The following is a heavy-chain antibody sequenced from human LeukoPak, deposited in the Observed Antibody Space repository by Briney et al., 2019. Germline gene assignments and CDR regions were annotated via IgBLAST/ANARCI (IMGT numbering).Heavy chain of an antibody. D-gene: IGHD3-3*01. CDR3: ARAPDIYDFWSGYSDAFDI. V-gene: IGHV1-2*02. CDR1: GYTFTGYY. Sequence: ASVKVSCKASGYTFTGYYMHWVRQAPGQGLEWMGWINPNSGGTNYAQKFRGRVTMTRDTSISTAYMELSRLRSDDTAVYYCARAPDIYDFWSGYSDAFDIWGQGTMVTVSS. CDR2: INPNSGGT. J-gene: IGHJ3*02.